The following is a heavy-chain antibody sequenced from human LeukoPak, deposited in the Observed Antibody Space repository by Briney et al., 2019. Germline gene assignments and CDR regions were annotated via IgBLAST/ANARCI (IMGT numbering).Heavy chain of an antibody. CDR2: ISYDGSNK. V-gene: IGHV3-30*04. J-gene: IGHJ4*02. D-gene: IGHD4-23*01. Sequence: GGSLRLSCAASGFTFSSYAMHWVRQAPGKGLEWVAVISYDGSNKYYADSVKGRFTISRDNSKNTLYLQMNSLRAEDTAVYYCARDPDYGGKAYYSDYWGQGTLVTVSS. CDR3: ARDPDYGGKAYYSDY. CDR1: GFTFSSYA.